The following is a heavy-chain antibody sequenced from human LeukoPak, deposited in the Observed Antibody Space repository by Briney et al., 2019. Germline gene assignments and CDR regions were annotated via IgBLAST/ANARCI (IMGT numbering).Heavy chain of an antibody. V-gene: IGHV5-51*01. CDR1: GYIFATHW. D-gene: IGHD1/OR15-1a*01. CDR3: ARYGETSGTELDS. CDR2: IYPGDSET. J-gene: IGHJ4*02. Sequence: GESLKISCQGSGYIFATHWIGWVRQMPGKGLEWMGIIYPGDSETRYSPSFQGQVTFSADTSISTAFLQWSSLKASDTAMYYCARYGETSGTELDSWGQGTLVTVSS.